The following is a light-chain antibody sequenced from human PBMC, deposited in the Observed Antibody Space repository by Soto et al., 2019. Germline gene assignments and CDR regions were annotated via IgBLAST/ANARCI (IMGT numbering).Light chain of an antibody. CDR3: QQYDNSPFT. Sequence: IVLTQSPGTLSLSPGERDTLSCWASQTVSSSFLAWYQHKPGQAPRLLIYGASRRATGIPDRFSGSGSGTDFTLTISRLEPEDFAVYYCQQYDNSPFTFGQGTRLEIK. CDR1: QTVSSSF. CDR2: GAS. J-gene: IGKJ5*01. V-gene: IGKV3-20*01.